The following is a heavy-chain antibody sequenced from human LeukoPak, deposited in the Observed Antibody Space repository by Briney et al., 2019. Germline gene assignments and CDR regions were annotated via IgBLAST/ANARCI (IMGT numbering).Heavy chain of an antibody. CDR2: INPNSGGT. Sequence: ASVKVSCKASGYTFTGYYMHWVRQAPGQGLEWMGWINPNSGGTNYAQKFQGRVTMTRDTSISTAYMELSRLRSDDTAVYYCAGDIEQWLVAGAFDIWGQGTMVTVSS. CDR3: AGDIEQWLVAGAFDI. D-gene: IGHD6-19*01. V-gene: IGHV1-2*02. CDR1: GYTFTGYY. J-gene: IGHJ3*02.